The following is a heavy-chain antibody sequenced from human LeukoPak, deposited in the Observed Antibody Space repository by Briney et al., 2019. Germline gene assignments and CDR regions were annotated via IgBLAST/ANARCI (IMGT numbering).Heavy chain of an antibody. CDR2: ISGSGGST. D-gene: IGHD3/OR15-3a*01. CDR1: GFTLSSYA. Sequence: GGSLRLSCAASGFTLSSYAMSWVRQAPGKGLEWVSAISGSGGSTYYADSVKGRFTISRDNSKNTLYLQMNSLRAEDTAVYYCAKLHFGLIIYFDYWGQGTLVTVSS. CDR3: AKLHFGLIIYFDY. V-gene: IGHV3-23*01. J-gene: IGHJ4*02.